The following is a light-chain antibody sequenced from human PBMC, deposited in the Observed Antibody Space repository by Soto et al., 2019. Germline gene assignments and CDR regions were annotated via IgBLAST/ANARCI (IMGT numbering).Light chain of an antibody. CDR2: DVS. CDR3: SSYTSSSTLSTYV. J-gene: IGLJ1*01. V-gene: IGLV2-14*03. CDR1: SSDVGGYNY. Sequence: QSVLTQPASVSGSPGQSITISCTGTSSDVGGYNYVSWYQHHPGKAPKLMIYDVSNRPSGVSNRFSGSKSGNTASLIISGLQAEDEADYYCSSYTSSSTLSTYVFGTATKVTVL.